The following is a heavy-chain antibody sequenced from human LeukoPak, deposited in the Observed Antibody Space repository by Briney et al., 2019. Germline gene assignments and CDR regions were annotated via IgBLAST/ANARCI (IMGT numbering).Heavy chain of an antibody. CDR1: GFTFSDYY. J-gene: IGHJ4*02. CDR3: ASPPHQGRYSGSYLDY. D-gene: IGHD1-26*01. CDR2: ISYDGSNK. Sequence: GGSLRLSCAASGFTFSDYYMSWLRQAPGKGLEGVAVISYDGSNKYYADSVKGRFTISRDNSKNTLYLQMNSLRDEDTAVYYCASPPHQGRYSGSYLDYWGQGTLVTVSS. V-gene: IGHV3-30*03.